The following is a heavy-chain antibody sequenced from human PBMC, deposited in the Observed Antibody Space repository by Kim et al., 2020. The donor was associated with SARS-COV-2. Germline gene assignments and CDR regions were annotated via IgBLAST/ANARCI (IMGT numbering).Heavy chain of an antibody. V-gene: IGHV4-39*01. J-gene: IGHJ4*02. Sequence: DSTPSLKSRVTLPVETSKNQFSLKLSSVTAADTAVFYCTRHLSGSSWFDYWGQGTLVTVSS. D-gene: IGHD6-13*01. CDR3: TRHLSGSSWFDY.